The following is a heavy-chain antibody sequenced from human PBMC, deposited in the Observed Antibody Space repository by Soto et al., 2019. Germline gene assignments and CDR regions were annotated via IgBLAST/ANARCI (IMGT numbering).Heavy chain of an antibody. CDR1: GFTFSDYY. CDR3: ASPTVTPHYGMDV. J-gene: IGHJ6*02. V-gene: IGHV3-11*01. D-gene: IGHD4-17*01. Sequence: QVELVESRGGLVKPGGSLRLSCAASGFTFSDYYMSWIRQAPGKGLEWVSYISSTGSTIYYADSVKGRFTISRDNAKNSLYLQMNSLRAEDTAVYYCASPTVTPHYGMDVWGQGTRVTVSS. CDR2: ISSTGSTI.